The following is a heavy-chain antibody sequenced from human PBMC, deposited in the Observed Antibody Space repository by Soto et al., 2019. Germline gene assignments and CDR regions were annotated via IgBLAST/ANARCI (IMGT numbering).Heavy chain of an antibody. J-gene: IGHJ4*02. Sequence: EVQLVESGGGLVQPGGSLRLSCAASEFTFSSYSMNWVRQAPGKGLEWVSYVDSDSSTIYYADSVKGRFTISRDNAKNSLYQQMNRLRAEDTAGYYCARDHIFTAPPLPFDYWGQGTLVTVSS. V-gene: IGHV3-48*01. CDR2: VDSDSSTI. D-gene: IGHD3-9*01. CDR1: EFTFSSYS. CDR3: ARDHIFTAPPLPFDY.